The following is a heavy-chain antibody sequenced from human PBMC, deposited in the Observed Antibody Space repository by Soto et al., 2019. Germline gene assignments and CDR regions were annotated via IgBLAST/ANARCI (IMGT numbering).Heavy chain of an antibody. V-gene: IGHV3-9*01. Sequence: GGSLRLSCAVSGFTFDDYAMHWVRQAPGKGLEWVSGISWNSGSIGYADSVKGRFTISRDNAKNSLYLQMNSLRAEDTALYYCAKDIMVRGVIELVFDYWGQGTLVTVSS. CDR3: AKDIMVRGVIELVFDY. CDR1: GFTFDDYA. D-gene: IGHD3-10*01. J-gene: IGHJ4*02. CDR2: ISWNSGSI.